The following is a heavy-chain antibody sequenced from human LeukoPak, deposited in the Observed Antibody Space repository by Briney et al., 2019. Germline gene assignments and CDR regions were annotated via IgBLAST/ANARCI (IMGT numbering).Heavy chain of an antibody. CDR1: GGTFSSYA. J-gene: IGHJ6*03. V-gene: IGHV1-69*01. D-gene: IGHD1-26*01. CDR3: ARDHIVGAGYYYYYYMDV. CDR2: IIIIFGTP. Sequence: SVKVSCKXSGGTFSSYAISWVRQAPGQGLEWMGGIIIIFGTPNYAQKFQGRVTITADESTSTAYMELSSLRSDDTAVYYCARDHIVGAGYYYYYYMDVWGEGTTITVSS.